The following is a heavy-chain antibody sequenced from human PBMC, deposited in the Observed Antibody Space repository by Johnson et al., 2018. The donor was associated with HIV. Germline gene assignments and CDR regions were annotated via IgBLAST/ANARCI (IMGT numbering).Heavy chain of an antibody. CDR1: GFTFSSYI. D-gene: IGHD6-13*01. J-gene: IGHJ3*02. Sequence: EVQLVESGGGVVQPGRSLRLSCAASGFTFSSYIMHWVRQAPGMGLEWVSIIYSGGSTYYADSVKRRFTISRDNSMNTLYLQMNSLRAEDTAVYYCARDSPTGAAAGTGVAFDMWGQGTMVTVSS. CDR3: ARDSPTGAAAGTGVAFDM. V-gene: IGHV3-66*02. CDR2: IYSGGST.